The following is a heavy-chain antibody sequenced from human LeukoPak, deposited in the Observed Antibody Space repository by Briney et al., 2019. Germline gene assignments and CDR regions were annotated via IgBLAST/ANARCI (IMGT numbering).Heavy chain of an antibody. V-gene: IGHV4-61*02. J-gene: IGHJ2*01. CDR2: VHASGST. CDR3: ARDRNYWYFDL. CDR1: GGALSSESYY. Sequence: SETLSLTCSVSGGALSSESYYWNWIRQAAGKGLEWIGRVHASGSTNYDPSLKGRVNISIDSSKKHFSLELTPVTAADTAVYYCARDRNYWYFDLWGRGTLVAVSS.